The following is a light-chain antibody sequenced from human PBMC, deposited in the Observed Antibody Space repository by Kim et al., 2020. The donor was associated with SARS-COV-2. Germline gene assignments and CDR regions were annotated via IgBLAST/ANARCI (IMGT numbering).Light chain of an antibody. Sequence: RTTLNCKSSQTVLYNSNNKNYLAWYQQKPGQAPKLLIYWASIRESGVSDRFSGSGSETDFPLTISSLQAEDVAVYYCQQYYSTPPIFGQGTKLEI. CDR3: QQYYSTPPI. V-gene: IGKV4-1*01. CDR2: WAS. CDR1: QTVLYNSNNKNY. J-gene: IGKJ2*01.